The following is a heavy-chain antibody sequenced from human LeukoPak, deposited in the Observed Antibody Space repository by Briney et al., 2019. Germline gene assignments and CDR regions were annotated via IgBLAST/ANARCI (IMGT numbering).Heavy chain of an antibody. CDR2: ISSSSSYI. Sequence: NPGGSLRLSCAASGFTFSSYSMNWVRQAPGKGLEWVSSISSSSSYIYYADSVKGRFTISRDNAKNSLYLQMNSLRAEDTAVYYCARKMRGGSYYGSWGQGTLVTVSS. D-gene: IGHD1-26*01. V-gene: IGHV3-21*01. CDR1: GFTFSSYS. CDR3: ARKMRGGSYYGS. J-gene: IGHJ4*02.